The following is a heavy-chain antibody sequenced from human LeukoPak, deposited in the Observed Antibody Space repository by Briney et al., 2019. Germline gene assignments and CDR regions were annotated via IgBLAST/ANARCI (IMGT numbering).Heavy chain of an antibody. D-gene: IGHD3-22*01. CDR1: GFTFSDYY. CDR3: ARDGDYDSSGYRWFDP. Sequence: GGSLRLSCAASGFTFSDYYMSWIRQAPGKGLEWVSYISSSSSYTNYADSVKGRFTISRDNAENSLYLQMNSLRAEDTAVYYCARDGDYDSSGYRWFDPWGQGTLVTVSS. V-gene: IGHV3-11*05. CDR2: ISSSSSYT. J-gene: IGHJ5*02.